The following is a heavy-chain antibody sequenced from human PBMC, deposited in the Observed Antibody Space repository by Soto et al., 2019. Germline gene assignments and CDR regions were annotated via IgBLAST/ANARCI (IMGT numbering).Heavy chain of an antibody. CDR1: GGTFSSYA. Sequence: ASVKVSCKASGGTFSSYAISWVRQAPGQGLEWMGGIIPIFGTANYAQKFQGRVTMTADESTSTAYMELSSLRSEDTAVYYCARDERDFSNYDYYGMDVWGQGTTVTVSS. CDR2: IIPIFGTA. CDR3: ARDERDFSNYDYYGMDV. J-gene: IGHJ6*02. D-gene: IGHD3-3*01. V-gene: IGHV1-69*13.